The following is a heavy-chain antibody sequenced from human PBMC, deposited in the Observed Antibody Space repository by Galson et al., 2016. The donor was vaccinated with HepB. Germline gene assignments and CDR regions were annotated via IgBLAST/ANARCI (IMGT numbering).Heavy chain of an antibody. Sequence: SLRLSCAASGFSVSNKYMTWVRQAPGKGLEWVSIIYSGGNTFYADSVRGRFTISRDNSKNTLFLQMNSLRAEDTAVYYCATIAAVGILWIDYWGQGALVTVSS. CDR1: GFSVSNKY. J-gene: IGHJ4*02. CDR3: ATIAAVGILWIDY. CDR2: IYSGGNT. D-gene: IGHD6-13*01. V-gene: IGHV3-53*01.